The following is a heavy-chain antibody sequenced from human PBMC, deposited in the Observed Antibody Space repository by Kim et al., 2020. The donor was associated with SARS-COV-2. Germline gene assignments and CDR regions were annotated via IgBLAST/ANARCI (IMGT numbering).Heavy chain of an antibody. J-gene: IGHJ4*02. CDR3: AKVTWDGLDDY. D-gene: IGHD6-19*01. CDR1: GFTFRSYA. Sequence: GGSLRLSCAASGFTFRSYAMSWVRQAPGKGLEWVSVISDSGAGTYYADSVNGRFTISRDNSKNTLYLQMNSLRAEDTAVYYCAKVTWDGLDDYWGQGTLV. CDR2: ISDSGAGT. V-gene: IGHV3-23*01.